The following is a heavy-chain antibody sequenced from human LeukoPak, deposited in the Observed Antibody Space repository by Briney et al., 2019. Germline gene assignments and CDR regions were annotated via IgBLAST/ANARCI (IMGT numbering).Heavy chain of an antibody. CDR2: IIIISSYI. J-gene: IGHJ6*03. V-gene: IGHV3-21*01. CDR1: GFTFSSYS. D-gene: IGHD3-9*01. CDR3: ARAPPAGDFDWLDYYYMDV. Sequence: GGSLRLSGAAFGFTFSSYSMTWVRQPPGKGLEWVSSIIIISSYIYYADSVKGRFTISRDNAKNSLYLQMNSLRAEDTAVYYCARAPPAGDFDWLDYYYMDVWGKGTTVTVSS.